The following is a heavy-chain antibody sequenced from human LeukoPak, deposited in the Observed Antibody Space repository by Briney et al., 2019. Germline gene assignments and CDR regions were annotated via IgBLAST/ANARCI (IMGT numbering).Heavy chain of an antibody. D-gene: IGHD2-21*02. CDR1: GFTFSNYG. CDR2: IRYDGSNK. Sequence: PGGSLRLSCAASGFTFSNYGMNWVRQAPGKGLEWVAFIRYDGSNKYYADSVKGRFTISRDNSKNTLYLQMNSLRAEDTAVYYCAKAVVVTAILGYWGQGALVTVSS. CDR3: AKAVVVTAILGY. V-gene: IGHV3-30*02. J-gene: IGHJ4*02.